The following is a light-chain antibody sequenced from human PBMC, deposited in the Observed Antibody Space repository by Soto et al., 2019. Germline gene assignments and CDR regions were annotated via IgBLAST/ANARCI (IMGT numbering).Light chain of an antibody. J-gene: IGLJ3*02. Sequence: QSVLTQPASVSGSPGQWITISFTGTNSDVGGYDYVSWYQHHPGKAPKLLIYEVTGRPSGVSHRFSGSKSGNTASLTISGLQAEDEADYYCTSYTTSITLWVFGGGTKLTVL. V-gene: IGLV2-14*01. CDR2: EVT. CDR3: TSYTTSITLWV. CDR1: NSDVGGYDY.